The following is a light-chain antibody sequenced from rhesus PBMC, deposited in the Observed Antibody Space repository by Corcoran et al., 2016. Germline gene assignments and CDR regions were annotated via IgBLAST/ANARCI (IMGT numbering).Light chain of an antibody. V-gene: IGKV1-21*01. J-gene: IGKJ1*01. CDR2: KAS. CDR1: KGISTW. Sequence: DIQMTQSPSSLSASVGDRVTITCRASKGISTWLVWYQQKPGKATNLLLYKASTLQAGVPSRFSCSGAGTDFPLTISRLQPEDFATYYCQQCNTAPWTFGQGTKVEIK. CDR3: QQCNTAPWT.